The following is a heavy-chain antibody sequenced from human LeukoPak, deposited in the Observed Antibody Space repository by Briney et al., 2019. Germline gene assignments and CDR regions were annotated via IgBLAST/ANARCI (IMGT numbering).Heavy chain of an antibody. CDR2: IYYSVNT. CDR1: GGSISGYY. J-gene: IGHJ5*02. D-gene: IGHD6-13*01. V-gene: IGHV4-59*08. Sequence: SETLSLTCTVSGGSISGYYWSWIRQPPGKGLQWLGCIYYSVNTNYNPSLKSRVTISVDTSKNQFSLKLSSVTAADTAMYYCARHDSSRDWFDPWGQGTLVTVSS. CDR3: ARHDSSRDWFDP.